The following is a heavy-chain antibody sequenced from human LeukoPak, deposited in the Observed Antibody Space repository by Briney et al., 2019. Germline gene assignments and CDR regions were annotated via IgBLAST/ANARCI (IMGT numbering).Heavy chain of an antibody. CDR2: IKQDGSEK. CDR1: GFTFSSYW. V-gene: IGHV3-7*01. CDR3: ARDLASYGDYFTDY. Sequence: PTGGSLRLSCAASGFTFSSYWMSWVRQAPGKGLEWVANIKQDGSEKYYVDSVKGRFTISRDNAKNSLYLQMNSLRAEDTAVYYCARDLASYGDYFTDYWGQGTLVTVSS. J-gene: IGHJ4*02. D-gene: IGHD4-17*01.